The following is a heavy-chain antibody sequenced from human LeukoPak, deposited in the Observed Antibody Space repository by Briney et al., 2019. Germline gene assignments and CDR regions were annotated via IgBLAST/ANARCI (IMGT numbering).Heavy chain of an antibody. Sequence: GGSLRLSCAASGFTFSSYAMSWVRQAPGKGLEWVSSISGSGGNTYYADSVKGRFTISRDNSKDTLYLQMDSLRAEDTAIYYCAKHDSMTGYFPWGQGTLVTVSS. J-gene: IGHJ5*02. CDR1: GFTFSSYA. D-gene: IGHD3-9*01. CDR3: AKHDSMTGYFP. CDR2: ISGSGGNT. V-gene: IGHV3-23*01.